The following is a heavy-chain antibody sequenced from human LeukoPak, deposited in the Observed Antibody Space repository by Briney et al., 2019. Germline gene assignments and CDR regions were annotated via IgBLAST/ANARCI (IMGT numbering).Heavy chain of an antibody. CDR1: GGSISSSSYY. J-gene: IGHJ4*02. CDR2: IYYSGST. D-gene: IGHD3-22*01. V-gene: IGHV4-39*07. CDR3: ARAPSHYYDSSGSPQLFDY. Sequence: SETLSLTCTVSGGSISSSSYYWGWIRQPPGKGLEWIGSIYYSGSTYYNPSLKSRVTMSVDTSKNQFSLKLSSVTAADTAVYYCARAPSHYYDSSGSPQLFDYWGQGTLVTVSS.